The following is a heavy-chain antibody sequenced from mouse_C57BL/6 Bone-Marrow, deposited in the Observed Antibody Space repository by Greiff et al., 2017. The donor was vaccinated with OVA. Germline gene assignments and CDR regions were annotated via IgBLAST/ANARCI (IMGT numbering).Heavy chain of an antibody. CDR3: ARVDAMDY. Sequence: DVKLVESGGGLVQPGGSLKLSCAASGFTFSDYYMYWVRQTPEKRLEWVAYISNGGGSTYYPDTVKGRFTISRDNAKNTLYLQMSRLKSEDTAMYYCARVDAMDYWGQGTSVTVSS. J-gene: IGHJ4*01. CDR2: ISNGGGST. V-gene: IGHV5-12*01. CDR1: GFTFSDYY.